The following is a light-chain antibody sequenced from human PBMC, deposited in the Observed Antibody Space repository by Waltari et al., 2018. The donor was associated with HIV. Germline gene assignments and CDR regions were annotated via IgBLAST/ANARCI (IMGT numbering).Light chain of an antibody. J-gene: IGLJ3*02. CDR1: SSDVGSFKY. V-gene: IGLV2-8*01. Sequence: QSALTQPPSASGSPGQSVTISCTRTSSDVGSFKYVSWYQQHPGKAPKLMIYDVTKWPSGCPDRFSGSKSGNTASLTVSGLQAEDEADYYCSSYGGGNTVLFGGGTRLTVL. CDR2: DVT. CDR3: SSYGGGNTVL.